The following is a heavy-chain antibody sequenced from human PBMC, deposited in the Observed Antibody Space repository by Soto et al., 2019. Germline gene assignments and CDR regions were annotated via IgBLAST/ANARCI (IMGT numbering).Heavy chain of an antibody. CDR2: IKSKTDGGTT. V-gene: IGHV3-15*01. J-gene: IGHJ6*02. CDR1: GFTFSNAW. D-gene: IGHD3-22*01. CDR3: TTGPRSDYYDSSGYWDYYYGMGV. Sequence: GGSLRLSCAASGFTFSNAWMSWVRQAPGKGLEWVGRIKSKTDGGTTDYAAPVKGRFTISRDDSKNTLYLQMNSLKTEDTAVYYCTTGPRSDYYDSSGYWDYYYGMGVWGQGTTVTVSS.